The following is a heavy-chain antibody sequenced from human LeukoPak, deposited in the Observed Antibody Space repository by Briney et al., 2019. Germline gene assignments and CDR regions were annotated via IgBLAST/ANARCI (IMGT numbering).Heavy chain of an antibody. J-gene: IGHJ5*02. Sequence: SETLSLTCTVSGGSISSYYWSWIRQPPGKGLEWIGYIYYSGSTNYNPSLKSRVTISVDTSKNQFSLKLSSVTAADTAVYYCARVGQQLAINWFDPWGQGTLVTVSS. CDR1: GGSISSYY. D-gene: IGHD6-13*01. CDR3: ARVGQQLAINWFDP. V-gene: IGHV4-59*01. CDR2: IYYSGST.